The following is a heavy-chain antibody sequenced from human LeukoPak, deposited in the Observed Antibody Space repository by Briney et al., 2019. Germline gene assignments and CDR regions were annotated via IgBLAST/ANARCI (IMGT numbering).Heavy chain of an antibody. CDR1: GFTFSSYA. Sequence: KPGGSLRLSCAASGFTFSSYAMSWVRQAPGKGLEWVSAISDSGGSTYDADSVKGRFIISRDNSKNTLYLQMNSLRAEDTAVYYCAKDTSIGRYCTNRVCSPFDYWGQGTLVTVSS. V-gene: IGHV3-23*01. J-gene: IGHJ4*02. D-gene: IGHD2-8*01. CDR2: ISDSGGST. CDR3: AKDTSIGRYCTNRVCSPFDY.